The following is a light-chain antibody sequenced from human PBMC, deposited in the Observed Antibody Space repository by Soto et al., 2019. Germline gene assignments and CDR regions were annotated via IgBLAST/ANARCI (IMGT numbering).Light chain of an antibody. CDR3: HHHGGSPET. J-gene: IGKJ1*01. Sequence: QSSATLSASLGEGAALTCGASQSISNWLAWYQQKPGKAPRLLIYSASRIATGIPARFSGSGSGTEFTLTISGLQPDDFAIYHCHHHGGSPETFGQGTKVDIK. CDR1: QSISNW. V-gene: IGKV3D-15*02. CDR2: SAS.